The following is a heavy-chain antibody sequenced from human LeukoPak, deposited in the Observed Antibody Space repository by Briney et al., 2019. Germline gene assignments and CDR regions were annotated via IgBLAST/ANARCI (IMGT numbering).Heavy chain of an antibody. D-gene: IGHD2-15*01. CDR1: GFTVSSNE. J-gene: IGHJ5*02. CDR2: ISGGST. V-gene: IGHV3-38-3*01. Sequence: GGPLRLSYAASGFTVSSNEMNWVRQAPGKGLEWVSSISGGSTYYADSRKGRFTISRDNSKNTLYLQMNSLRAEDAAVYYCKKAAISIVVVVAARLGFDPWGQGTLVTVSS. CDR3: KKAAISIVVVVAARLGFDP.